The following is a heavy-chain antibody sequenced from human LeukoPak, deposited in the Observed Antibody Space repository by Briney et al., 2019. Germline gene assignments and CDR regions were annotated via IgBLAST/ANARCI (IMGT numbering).Heavy chain of an antibody. CDR1: GGSISSGDYY. J-gene: IGHJ5*02. CDR2: MYYSGST. D-gene: IGHD3-22*01. V-gene: IGHV4-30-4*01. CDR3: ARPYYYDSRIDP. Sequence: SQTLSLTCTVSGGSISSGDYYWSWIRQPPGKGLEWIAYMYYSGSTFYNPSLKSRVTMSADTSKNQLSLKLSSVTAADTAVYYCARPYYYDSRIDPWGQGILVTVSS.